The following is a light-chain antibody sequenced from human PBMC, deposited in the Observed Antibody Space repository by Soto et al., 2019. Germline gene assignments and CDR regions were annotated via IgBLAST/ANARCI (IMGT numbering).Light chain of an antibody. V-gene: IGLV6-57*04. J-gene: IGLJ2*01. CDR1: SGNIASSS. Sequence: NFMLTQPHSVSGPPGKTVTISCTRSSGNIASSSVQWYQQRPGSPPTTIIYEDRQRPSGVPDRFSGSIDASSNSASLTISGLKTEDEADYYCQSYDTSTPVVFGGGTKLTVL. CDR3: QSYDTSTPVV. CDR2: EDR.